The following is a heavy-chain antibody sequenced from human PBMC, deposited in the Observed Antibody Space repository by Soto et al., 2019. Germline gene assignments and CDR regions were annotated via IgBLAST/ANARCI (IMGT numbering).Heavy chain of an antibody. CDR3: ARGSLTYYYYGMDV. CDR2: IIPIFGTA. J-gene: IGHJ6*02. CDR1: RGTFSSYA. V-gene: IGHV1-69*01. Sequence: QVQLVQSGAEVKKPGSSVKVSCKASRGTFSSYAISWVRQAPGQGLEWMGGIIPIFGTANYAQKFQGRVTITADESTSTAYMELSSLRSEDTAVYYCARGSLTYYYYGMDVWGQGTTVTVSS.